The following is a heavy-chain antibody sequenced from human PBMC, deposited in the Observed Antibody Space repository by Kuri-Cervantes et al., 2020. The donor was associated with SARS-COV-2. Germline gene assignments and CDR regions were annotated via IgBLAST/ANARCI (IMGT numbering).Heavy chain of an antibody. Sequence: SVKVSCKASGGTFSSYAISWVRQAPGQGLEWMGGIIPIFGTANYAQKFQGRVTITADKSTSTAYMELSSLRSEDTAVYYCARGAPIVVVVAATPTRTYGMDVWGQGTTVTVSS. CDR2: IIPIFGTA. V-gene: IGHV1-69*06. J-gene: IGHJ6*02. CDR3: ARGAPIVVVVAATPTRTYGMDV. D-gene: IGHD2-15*01. CDR1: GGTFSSYA.